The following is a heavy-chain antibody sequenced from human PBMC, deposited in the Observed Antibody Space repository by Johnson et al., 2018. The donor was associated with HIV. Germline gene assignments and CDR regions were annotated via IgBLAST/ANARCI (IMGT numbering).Heavy chain of an antibody. CDR3: AREGGIAAAGTDAFDI. D-gene: IGHD6-13*01. J-gene: IGHJ3*02. CDR1: GFTFSSYA. V-gene: IGHV3-23*04. CDR2: LSGTGDST. Sequence: VQLVESGGGLVQPGGSLRLSCAASGFTFSSYAMSWVRQAPGKGLEWVSALSGTGDSTYYADSVKGRFTISRDNSKNTLYLQMNSLRADDTAVYYCAREGGIAAAGTDAFDIWGQGTMVTVSS.